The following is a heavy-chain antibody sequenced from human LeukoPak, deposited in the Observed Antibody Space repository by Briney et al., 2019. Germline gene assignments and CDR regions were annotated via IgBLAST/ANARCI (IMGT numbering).Heavy chain of an antibody. J-gene: IGHJ4*02. CDR2: IYGGSRT. CDR1: GFTVSSNY. D-gene: IGHD5-24*01. V-gene: IGHV3-66*01. CDR3: ARDDRWLQFNN. Sequence: GGSLRLSCAASGFTVSSNYMSWVRQAPGKGLERVSVIYGGSRTLYSDSVKGRFTISRDISKNTVYLQMSNLRAEDTAVYFCARDDRWLQFNNWGQGTLVTVSS.